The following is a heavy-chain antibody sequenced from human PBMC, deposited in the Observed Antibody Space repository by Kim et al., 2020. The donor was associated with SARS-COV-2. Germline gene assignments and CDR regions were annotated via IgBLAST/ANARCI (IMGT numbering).Heavy chain of an antibody. Sequence: GGSLRLSCAASGFTFSTYDMNWVRQAPGKGLEWVSFISSSGNDTYYTNSVKGRFTISRDNSKNTLYLQMNSLRAEDTALFYCVKGGWLDYWGQGTLVTVS. CDR2: ISSSGNDT. CDR1: GFTFSTYD. J-gene: IGHJ4*02. V-gene: IGHV3-23*01. D-gene: IGHD3-10*01. CDR3: VKGGWLDY.